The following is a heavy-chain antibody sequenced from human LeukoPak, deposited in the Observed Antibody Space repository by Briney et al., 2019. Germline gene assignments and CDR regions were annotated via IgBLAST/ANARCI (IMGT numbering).Heavy chain of an antibody. CDR2: ISSSSNNI. J-gene: IGHJ1*01. Sequence: PGGSLRLSCAASGLTFSSHSMDWVRQAPGKGLEWVSSISSSSNNIYYADSVKGRFTISRDNGKNSLYLLMNSLRAEDTAVYYCVYGGGYFQHWGQGTLVTVSS. CDR3: VYGGGYFQH. CDR1: GLTFSSHS. V-gene: IGHV3-21*01. D-gene: IGHD4-23*01.